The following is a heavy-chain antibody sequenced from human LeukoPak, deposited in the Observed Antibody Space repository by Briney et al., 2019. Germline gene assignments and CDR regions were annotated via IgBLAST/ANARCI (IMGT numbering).Heavy chain of an antibody. V-gene: IGHV4-34*01. D-gene: IGHD5-18*01. CDR1: GGSFSGYY. CDR3: ARGSRAEYTYGLYHY. J-gene: IGHJ4*02. CDR2: INHSGST. Sequence: SETLSLTCAVYGGSFSGYYWSWIRQPPGKGLEWIGEINHSGSTNYNPSLKSRVTISVDTSKNQFSLKLISVTAADTAVYYCARGSRAEYTYGLYHYWGQGTLSPSPQ.